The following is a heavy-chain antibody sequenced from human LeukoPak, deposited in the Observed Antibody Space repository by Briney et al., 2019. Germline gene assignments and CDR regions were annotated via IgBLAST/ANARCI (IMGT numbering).Heavy chain of an antibody. CDR1: GYTFTSYD. Sequence: ASVKVSCKASGYTFTSYDINWVRQATGQGLEWMGWMNPNSGNTGYAQKFQSRVTIIRNTSISTAYMELSSLRSEDTAVYYCARGAHKPFWSGYPYYYYYMDVWGKGTTVTVSS. CDR2: MNPNSGNT. D-gene: IGHD3-3*01. CDR3: ARGAHKPFWSGYPYYYYYMDV. V-gene: IGHV1-8*03. J-gene: IGHJ6*03.